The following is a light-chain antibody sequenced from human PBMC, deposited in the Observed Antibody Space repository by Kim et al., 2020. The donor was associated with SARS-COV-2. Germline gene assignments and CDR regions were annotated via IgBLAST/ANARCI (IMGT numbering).Light chain of an antibody. CDR3: QQYNSLPLT. CDR1: QHITSY. Sequence: ASEGYRVITTCQASQHITSYLNLCQQKPGKPPNLLFYDTSSLETGVPSRFSGSGSGTNFTFTISSLQPEDIATYYCQQYNSLPLTFGGGTKVDIK. J-gene: IGKJ4*01. V-gene: IGKV1-33*01. CDR2: DTS.